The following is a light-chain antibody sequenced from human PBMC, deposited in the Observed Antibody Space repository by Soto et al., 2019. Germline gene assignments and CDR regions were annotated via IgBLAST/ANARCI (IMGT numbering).Light chain of an antibody. V-gene: IGKV3-20*01. CDR3: QQYGGSPIP. CDR2: GAS. CDR1: QSVTTR. Sequence: VVTQSPGTLSLSKGERVTLSCRASQSVTTRLAWYQHKPGQAPTLLMSGASNRASGVPVRFSGSGSGTDFTLTITRLEPEDFALYYCQQYGGSPIPSALRTRPEIK. J-gene: IGKJ5*01.